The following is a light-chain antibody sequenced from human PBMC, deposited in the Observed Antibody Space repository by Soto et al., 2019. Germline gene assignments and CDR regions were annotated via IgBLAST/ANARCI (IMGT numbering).Light chain of an antibody. J-gene: IGKJ1*01. V-gene: IGKV3-11*01. CDR2: DTS. CDR3: QQRRNLLQT. CDR1: QSVISN. Sequence: GDRTTLSCRASQSVISNLAWYQQKPGQSPRLLIFDTSNRATGIPARFSGSGSGTDFTLTISSLQPEDFAVYCCQQRRNLLQTFGQGTMVDNK.